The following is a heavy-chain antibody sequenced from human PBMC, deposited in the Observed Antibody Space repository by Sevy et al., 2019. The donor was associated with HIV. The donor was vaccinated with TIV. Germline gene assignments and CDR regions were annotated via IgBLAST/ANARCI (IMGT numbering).Heavy chain of an antibody. D-gene: IGHD3-16*02. V-gene: IGHV3-15*01. J-gene: IGHJ5*02. Sequence: GGSLRLSCAASGFTFSNAWMSWVRHAPGKGLEWVGRIKSKTDGGTTDYAAPGKGRFTISRDDSKNTLYLQMNSLKTEDTAVYYCTTHPYDYVWGSYRSNWFDPWGQGTLVTVSS. CDR2: IKSKTDGGTT. CDR3: TTHPYDYVWGSYRSNWFDP. CDR1: GFTFSNAW.